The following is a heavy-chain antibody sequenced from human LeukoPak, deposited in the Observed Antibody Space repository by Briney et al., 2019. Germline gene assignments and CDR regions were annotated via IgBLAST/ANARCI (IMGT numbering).Heavy chain of an antibody. CDR1: GYTFTTHD. Sequence: ASVTVSCTASGYTFTTHDINWVRQATGQGLEWLGWMSPNSGDTGYAQKFQGRVTMTSDSSISTAYMELSSLRSEDTAIYYCVRTPPNWGFDYWGQGTLVTVSS. D-gene: IGHD7-27*01. CDR2: MSPNSGDT. CDR3: VRTPPNWGFDY. J-gene: IGHJ4*02. V-gene: IGHV1-8*01.